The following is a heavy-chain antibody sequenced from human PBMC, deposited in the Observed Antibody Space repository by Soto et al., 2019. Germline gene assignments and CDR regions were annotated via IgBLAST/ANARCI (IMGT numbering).Heavy chain of an antibody. CDR1: GGSFSGYY. CDR2: INDSGST. V-gene: IGHV4-34*01. Sequence: LSETLSLTCAVSGGSFSGYYWSWIRQPPGKGLEWIGEINDSGSTNYNPSLKSRVTISVDTSQKEFSLNLGSVTAADTAVCYCARRWSGFNSYWDLGNRGTVSS. D-gene: IGHD6-25*01. J-gene: IGHJ4*02. CDR3: ARRWSGFNSY.